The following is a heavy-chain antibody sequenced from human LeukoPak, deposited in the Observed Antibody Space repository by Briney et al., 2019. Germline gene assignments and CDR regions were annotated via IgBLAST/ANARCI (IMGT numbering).Heavy chain of an antibody. J-gene: IGHJ5*02. CDR1: GFTFSIYT. CDR3: VRDLTIVGVAQVHH. D-gene: IGHD1-26*01. CDR2: ISINSGTI. V-gene: IGHV3-48*01. Sequence: GGSLRLSCAASGFTFSIYTMNWVRQAPGKWLEWISYISINSGTIWYADSVKGRFSISRDNAKNSLFLHMNSLRAEDTAVYYCVRDLTIVGVAQVHHWGQGTLVTVSS.